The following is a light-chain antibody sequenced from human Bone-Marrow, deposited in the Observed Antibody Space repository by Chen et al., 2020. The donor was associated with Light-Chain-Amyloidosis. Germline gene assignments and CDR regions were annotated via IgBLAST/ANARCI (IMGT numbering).Light chain of an antibody. CDR1: SSHVGGDNH. J-gene: IGLJ1*01. Sequence: QSALTQPASVSGSPGQSITLSCTGTSSHVGGDNHVSWYQQHPDKAPTLMIYAVTNWPSWVPDRFAGSKSDNTASLTISGLQTEDEADYFCSSDTITNTLVFGSGTRVTVL. V-gene: IGLV2-14*01. CDR2: AVT. CDR3: SSDTITNTLV.